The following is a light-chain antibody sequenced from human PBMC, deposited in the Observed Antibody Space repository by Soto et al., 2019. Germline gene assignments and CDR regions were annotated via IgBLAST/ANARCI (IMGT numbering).Light chain of an antibody. V-gene: IGKV3-20*01. J-gene: IGKJ1*01. CDR1: QSVSSSS. CDR3: QHYGTSMWT. Sequence: EIVLTQSPGTLSLSPGKRATLSCRASQSVSSSSLSWYQQKPGQAPRLLIYDTSSRATDIPDRFSGSGSGTDFSLTISRLEPEDFTVYYCQHYGTSMWTFGQGTTVEIK. CDR2: DTS.